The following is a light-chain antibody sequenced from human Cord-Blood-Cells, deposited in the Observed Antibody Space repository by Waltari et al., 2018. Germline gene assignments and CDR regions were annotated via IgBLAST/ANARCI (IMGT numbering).Light chain of an antibody. Sequence: DIVMTQSPDSLAVSLGERATIKCKSSQSVLYSSNNKNYLAWYQQKQGQPPKLLIYWASTRESGVPDRFSGSGSGTDFTLTISSLQAEDVAVYYCQQYYSTPRTFGQGTKVEIK. CDR3: QQYYSTPRT. CDR1: QSVLYSSNNKNY. J-gene: IGKJ1*01. CDR2: WAS. V-gene: IGKV4-1*01.